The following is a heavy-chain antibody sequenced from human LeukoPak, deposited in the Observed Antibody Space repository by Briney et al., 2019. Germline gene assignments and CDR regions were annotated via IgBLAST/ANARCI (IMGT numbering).Heavy chain of an antibody. J-gene: IGHJ4*02. CDR3: ARRYTYGYFDY. CDR2: MYYTGST. CDR1: GGSISSYS. V-gene: IGHV4-59*08. Sequence: PETLSLTCTVSGGSISSYSWSWIRQPPGKGLEWIGYMYYTGSTNYHPSLKSRVTISVDTSKNQFSLNLSSVTAADTAVYYCARRYTYGYFDYWGQGTLVTVSP. D-gene: IGHD5-18*01.